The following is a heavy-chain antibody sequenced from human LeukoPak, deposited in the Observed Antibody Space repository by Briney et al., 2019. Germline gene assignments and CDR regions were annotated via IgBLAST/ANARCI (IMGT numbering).Heavy chain of an antibody. Sequence: GGSLRLSCAASGLTFSSYVMSWVRQAPGKGLEWVSTISGGGGTIYYADSVRGRFTISRDNSNNTLYLQMNSLRAEDTAVYFCAKDRSTYTYGNFDYWGQGTLVTVSS. V-gene: IGHV3-23*01. CDR1: GLTFSSYV. D-gene: IGHD5-18*01. J-gene: IGHJ4*02. CDR2: ISGGGGTI. CDR3: AKDRSTYTYGNFDY.